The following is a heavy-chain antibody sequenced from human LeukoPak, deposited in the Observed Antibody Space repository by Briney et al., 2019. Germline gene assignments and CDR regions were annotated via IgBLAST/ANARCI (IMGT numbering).Heavy chain of an antibody. V-gene: IGHV1-69*06. CDR2: IIPIFGTA. CDR1: GGTFSSYA. J-gene: IGHJ6*03. CDR3: VRDGHRLFDYYYNYMDV. D-gene: IGHD2-21*01. Sequence: GASVKVSCKASGGTFSSYAISWVRQAPGQGLEWMGGIIPIFGTANYAQKFQGRVTITADKSTSTAYMELSSLRSDDTAVYYCVRDGHRLFDYYYNYMDVWGKGTTVTVSS.